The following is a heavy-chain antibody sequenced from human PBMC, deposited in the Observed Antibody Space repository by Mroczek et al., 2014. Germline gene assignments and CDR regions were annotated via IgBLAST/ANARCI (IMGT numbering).Heavy chain of an antibody. CDR3: ARYLIDYGDYVQVGWFDP. Sequence: QVQLVQSGAEVKKPGASVKVSCKASGYTFTSYDINWVRQATGQGLEWMGWMNPNSGNTGYAQKFQGRVTMTRNTSISTAYMELSSLRSEDTAVYYCARYLIDYGDYVQVGWFDPVGPGNPWSPSPQ. D-gene: IGHD4-17*01. V-gene: IGHV1-8*01. CDR1: GYTFTSYD. J-gene: IGHJ5*02. CDR2: MNPNSGNT.